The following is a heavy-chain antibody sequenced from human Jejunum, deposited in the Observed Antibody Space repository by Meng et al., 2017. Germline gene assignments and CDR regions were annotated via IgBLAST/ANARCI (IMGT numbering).Heavy chain of an antibody. Sequence: GESLEISWAASGFTFSSYWMHWVRQGPGKGLVWVSHINTGGSTTTYADSGKGRFTISRDNAKNTLYLQMNNLRVEDTAVYFCSRSYGSEKILDYWGQGTLVTVSS. D-gene: IGHD3-10*01. CDR1: GFTFSSYW. CDR3: SRSYGSEKILDY. V-gene: IGHV3-74*01. J-gene: IGHJ4*02. CDR2: INTGGSTT.